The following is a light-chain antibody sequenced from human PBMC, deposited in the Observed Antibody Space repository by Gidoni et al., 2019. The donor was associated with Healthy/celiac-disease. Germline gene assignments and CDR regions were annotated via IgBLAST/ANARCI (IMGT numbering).Light chain of an antibody. J-gene: IGKJ4*01. CDR2: DAS. V-gene: IGKV3-11*01. CDR3: QQRSNWPLALT. Sequence: EIVLTQSPATLSLSPGERATLSCRASQSVSSYLAWYQQKPGQAPRLLIYDASNRATGIPARFSGSGSGTDFTLTISSLEPEDFADYYCQQRSNWPLALTFXGXTKVEIK. CDR1: QSVSSY.